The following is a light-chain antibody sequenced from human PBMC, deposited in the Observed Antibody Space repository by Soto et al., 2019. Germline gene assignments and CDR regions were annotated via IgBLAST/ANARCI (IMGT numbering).Light chain of an antibody. J-gene: IGLJ2*01. CDR3: SSYTSSSTLV. CDR2: DVS. V-gene: IGLV2-14*03. Sequence: QSALTQPASVSGSPGQSITISCTGTSSDIGGYEYVSWYQQHPGKAPKLIIYDVSERPSGVANRFSGSKSGYTASLSISGLQPEDEADYYCSSYTSSSTLVFGRGTKLTVL. CDR1: SSDIGGYEY.